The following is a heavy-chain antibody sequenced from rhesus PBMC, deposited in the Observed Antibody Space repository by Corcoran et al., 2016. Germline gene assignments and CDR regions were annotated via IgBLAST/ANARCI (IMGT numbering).Heavy chain of an antibody. Sequence: EVQLVESGGGLVQPGGSLRLSCAASGFTFSDYYMSWVRQVPGKGLVWVSSISSASNYIYYSYSVKGRFHISRDNAKNSLSLQMNSLKTEDTAVYYCTRGGYSWYFDLWGPGTPITISS. CDR1: GFTFSDYY. CDR2: ISSASNYI. J-gene: IGHJ2*01. D-gene: IGHD5-42*01. V-gene: IGHV3S16*01. CDR3: TRGGYSWYFDL.